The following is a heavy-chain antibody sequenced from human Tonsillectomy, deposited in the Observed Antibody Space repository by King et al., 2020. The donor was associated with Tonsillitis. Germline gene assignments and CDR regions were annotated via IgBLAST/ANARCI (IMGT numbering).Heavy chain of an antibody. V-gene: IGHV1-24*01. D-gene: IGHD4/OR15-4a*01. J-gene: IGHJ4*02. CDR3: ATGHDLGAHAH. CDR2: VAPENGET. Sequence: VQLGQSGAEVKKPGASVRVSCKGSGDTLSEVSVHWVRQAPGKGLEWMGGVAPENGETIYAQNFQDRVIMTEDTSTDTAYMDLSSLISEDTAVYYCATGHDLGAHAHWGQGTLVTVSS. CDR1: GDTLSEVS.